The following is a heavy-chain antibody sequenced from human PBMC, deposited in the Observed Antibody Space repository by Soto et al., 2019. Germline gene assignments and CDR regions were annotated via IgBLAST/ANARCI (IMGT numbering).Heavy chain of an antibody. CDR3: ARDPGALVTSLYYYGMDV. CDR2: ISYDGSNK. CDR1: GFTFSSYA. V-gene: IGHV3-30-3*01. Sequence: QVQLVESGGGVVQPGRSLRLSCAASGFTFSSYAMHWVRQAPGKGLEWVAVISYDGSNKYYADSVKGRFTISRENSKNTLYLQMNSLRAEDTAVYYCARDPGALVTSLYYYGMDVWGQGTTVTVSS. J-gene: IGHJ6*02. D-gene: IGHD3-9*01.